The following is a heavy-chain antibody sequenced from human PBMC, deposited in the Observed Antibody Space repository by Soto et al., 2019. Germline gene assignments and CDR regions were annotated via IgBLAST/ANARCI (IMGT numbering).Heavy chain of an antibody. J-gene: IGHJ5*02. CDR3: ARHIFPNYYGSGSYYINWFDP. CDR1: GGSISSSSYY. Sequence: SETLSLTCTVSGGSISSSSYYWGWIRQPPGKGLEWFVIIYYSGSSYYNPSLKSRVTISVDTSKNQFSLKLSSVTAADTAVYYCARHIFPNYYGSGSYYINWFDPWGQGTLVTVSS. CDR2: IYYSGSS. D-gene: IGHD3-10*01. V-gene: IGHV4-39*01.